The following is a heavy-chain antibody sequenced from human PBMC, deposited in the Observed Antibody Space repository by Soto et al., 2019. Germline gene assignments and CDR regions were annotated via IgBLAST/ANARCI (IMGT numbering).Heavy chain of an antibody. Sequence: EVQLVESGGGLVQPGGSLRLSCAASGFTFSSYSMNWVRQAPGKGLEWVSYISSSSSTIYYADSVKGRFTISRDNAKNSLYLQLNSLRAEDTAGYYCARVLGDSSGWFDAFDIWGQGTMVTVSS. J-gene: IGHJ3*02. CDR2: ISSSSSTI. D-gene: IGHD6-19*01. CDR1: GFTFSSYS. V-gene: IGHV3-48*01. CDR3: ARVLGDSSGWFDAFDI.